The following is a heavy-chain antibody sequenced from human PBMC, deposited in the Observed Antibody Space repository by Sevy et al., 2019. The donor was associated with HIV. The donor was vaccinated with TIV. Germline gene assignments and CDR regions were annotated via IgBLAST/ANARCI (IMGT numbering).Heavy chain of an antibody. CDR3: ARDRGEDAAMDV. J-gene: IGHJ6*02. Sequence: GESLKISCAASGFTFRNYGMQWVRQAPGKGLEWVAVIWHKGTNEDYAESVKGRFAISRDNSKNRLYLQMNSLRVEDTAVYFCARDRGEDAAMDVWGQGTTVTVSS. V-gene: IGHV3-33*01. CDR1: GFTFRNYG. D-gene: IGHD4-17*01. CDR2: IWHKGTNE.